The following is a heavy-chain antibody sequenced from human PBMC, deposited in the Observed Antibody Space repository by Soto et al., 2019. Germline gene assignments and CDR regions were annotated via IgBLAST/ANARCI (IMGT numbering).Heavy chain of an antibody. Sequence: LRLSFAASGFTFSSYWMSWVRQAPGKGLEWVANIKQDGSEKYYVDSVKGRFTISRDNAKNSLYLQMNSLRAEDTAVYYCAREVLGYYYYGMDVWGQGTTVTVSS. CDR1: GFTFSSYW. CDR3: AREVLGYYYYGMDV. CDR2: IKQDGSEK. D-gene: IGHD7-27*01. J-gene: IGHJ6*02. V-gene: IGHV3-7*01.